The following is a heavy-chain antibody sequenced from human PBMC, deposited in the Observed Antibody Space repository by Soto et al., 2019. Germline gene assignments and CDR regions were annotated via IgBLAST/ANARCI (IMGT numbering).Heavy chain of an antibody. CDR3: AREAYDYVWGSFNWFGP. D-gene: IGHD3-16*01. CDR2: ISYDGSNK. V-gene: IGHV3-30-3*01. Sequence: PGGSLRLSCAASGFTFSSYAMHWVRRAPGMGLEWVAVISYDGSNKYYADSVKGRFTISRDNSKNTLYLQMNSLRAEDTAVYYCAREAYDYVWGSFNWFGPWGQGTLVTVSS. J-gene: IGHJ5*02. CDR1: GFTFSSYA.